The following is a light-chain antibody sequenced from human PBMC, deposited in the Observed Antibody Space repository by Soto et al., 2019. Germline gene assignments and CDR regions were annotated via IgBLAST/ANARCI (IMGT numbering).Light chain of an antibody. CDR1: SSDVGDYKF. J-gene: IGLJ2*01. Sequence: QSALTQPPSASGSPGQSVTISCTGTSSDVGDYKFVSWYQQHPGKAPKLLIYEVSRRPSGVPDRFSGSKSGNTASLTVSGLQAEDEADYYCSSYAGNNNVVFGGGTKVTV. CDR2: EVS. CDR3: SSYAGNNNVV. V-gene: IGLV2-8*01.